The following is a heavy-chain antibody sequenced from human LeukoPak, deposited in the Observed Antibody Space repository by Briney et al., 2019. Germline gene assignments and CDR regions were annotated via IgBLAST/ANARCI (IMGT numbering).Heavy chain of an antibody. J-gene: IGHJ6*03. Sequence: SETLSLTCTVSGGSISSSSYYWGWIRQPPGKGLEWIGSIYYSGSTYYNPSLKSRVTISVDTSKNQFSLKLSSVTAADTAVYYCASRVVPNYYYYYMDVWGKGTRSPSP. V-gene: IGHV4-39*01. CDR2: IYYSGST. CDR1: GGSISSSSYY. D-gene: IGHD3-3*01. CDR3: ASRVVPNYYYYYMDV.